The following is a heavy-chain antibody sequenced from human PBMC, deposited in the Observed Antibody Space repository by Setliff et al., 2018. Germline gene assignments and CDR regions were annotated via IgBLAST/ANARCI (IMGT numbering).Heavy chain of an antibody. J-gene: IGHJ5*02. Sequence: SETLSLTCTVSGDSISDASIMAWIRQPPGKGLEWIGFISYSGSTNYNPSLKSRVTISVDTSNNHFSLKLISVTAADTAVYYCARMVGTPDGWFDPWGQGTLVTVSS. V-gene: IGHV4-59*01. CDR3: ARMVGTPDGWFDP. CDR2: ISYSGST. D-gene: IGHD1-26*01. CDR1: GDSISDAS.